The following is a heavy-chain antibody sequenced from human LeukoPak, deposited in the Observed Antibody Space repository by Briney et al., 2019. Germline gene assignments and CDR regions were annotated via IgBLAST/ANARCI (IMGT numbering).Heavy chain of an antibody. CDR2: ISSSSSYT. CDR3: VRSGFIAAPYFDY. CDR1: GFTFSDYY. D-gene: IGHD6-6*01. Sequence: GGSLRLSCAASGFTFSDYYMSWIRQAPGKGLEWVSYISSSSSYTNYADSVKGRFTISRDNAKNSLYLQMNSLRAEDTAVYYCVRSGFIAAPYFDYWGQGTLVTVSP. V-gene: IGHV3-11*06. J-gene: IGHJ4*02.